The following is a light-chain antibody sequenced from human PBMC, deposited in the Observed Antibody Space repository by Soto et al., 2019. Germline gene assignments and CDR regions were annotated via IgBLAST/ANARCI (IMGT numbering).Light chain of an antibody. J-gene: IGLJ2*01. Sequence: QAVLTQPASVSGSPGQSLTISFTGTSSDIGAYNFVSWYQQHPGKAPKLMLYDVNIRPSGVSNRFSGSKSGNTASLTISGLQAEDEADYYCTSWTTSTTMIFGGGTKVTVL. CDR2: DVN. V-gene: IGLV2-14*03. CDR1: SSDIGAYNF. CDR3: TSWTTSTTMI.